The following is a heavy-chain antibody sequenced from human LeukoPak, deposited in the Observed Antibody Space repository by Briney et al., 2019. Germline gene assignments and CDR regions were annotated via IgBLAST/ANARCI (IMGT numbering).Heavy chain of an antibody. Sequence: KPGGSLRLSCAASGFTFSSYSMNWVRQAPGKGLEWVSSISSSSSYIYYADSVKGRFTISRYNAKNSLYLQMNSLRAEDTAVYYCAREGLSSIAARPGAFDIWGQGTMVTVSS. J-gene: IGHJ3*02. CDR3: AREGLSSIAARPGAFDI. V-gene: IGHV3-21*01. CDR1: GFTFSSYS. CDR2: ISSSSSYI. D-gene: IGHD6-6*01.